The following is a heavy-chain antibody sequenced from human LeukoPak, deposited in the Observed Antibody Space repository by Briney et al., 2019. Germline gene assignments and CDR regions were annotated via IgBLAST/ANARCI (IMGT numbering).Heavy chain of an antibody. V-gene: IGHV4-38-2*02. CDR2: IYHSGST. CDR1: GYSISSGYY. Sequence: SETLSLTCTVSGYSISSGYYWGWIRQPPGKGLEWIGSIYHSGSTYYNPSLKSRVTISVDTSKNQFSLKLSSVTAADTAVYYCARVTVTTVPWFDYWGQGTLVTVSS. CDR3: ARVTVTTVPWFDY. J-gene: IGHJ4*02. D-gene: IGHD4-17*01.